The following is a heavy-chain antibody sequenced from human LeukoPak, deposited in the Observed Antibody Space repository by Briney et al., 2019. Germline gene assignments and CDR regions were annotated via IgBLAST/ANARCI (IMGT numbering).Heavy chain of an antibody. V-gene: IGHV4-39*07. CDR2: IYSNGNT. D-gene: IGHD4-17*01. CDR1: GGSISSTGHY. J-gene: IGHJ4*02. CDR3: ARSATVTTGYFDY. Sequence: SETLSLTCSVSGGSISSTGHYWGWIRQSPEKGLDWIGSIYSNGNTYYNPSVKSRVTMSVDTSKNQFSLKLTSMTAAETAVYYCARSATVTTGYFDYWGQGALITVSS.